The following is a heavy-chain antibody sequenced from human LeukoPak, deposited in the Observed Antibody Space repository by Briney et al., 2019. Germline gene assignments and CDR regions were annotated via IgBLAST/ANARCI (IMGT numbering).Heavy chain of an antibody. J-gene: IGHJ6*02. V-gene: IGHV3-21*01. Sequence: GGSLRLSCAASGFTFSSYSMNWVRQAPGKGLEWVSSISSSSSYIYYADSVKGRFTISRDNAKNSLYLQMNSLRAEDTAVYYCARDRKAMARYYGMDVWGQGTTVTASS. CDR2: ISSSSSYI. CDR3: ARDRKAMARYYGMDV. CDR1: GFTFSSYS. D-gene: IGHD5-24*01.